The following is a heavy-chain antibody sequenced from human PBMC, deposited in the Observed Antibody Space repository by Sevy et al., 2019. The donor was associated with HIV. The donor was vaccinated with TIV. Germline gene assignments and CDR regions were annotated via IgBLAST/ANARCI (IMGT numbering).Heavy chain of an antibody. D-gene: IGHD1-7*01. J-gene: IGHJ3*01. CDR3: TTVWGSGTTWVRAYDL. CDR2: IKGEGEGGTA. V-gene: IGHV3-15*01. CDR1: GFTFSDAW. Sequence: GGSLRLSCAASGFTFSDAWMAWVRQAPGKGLEWVGHIKGEGEGGTADYTAPVKGRFTISRDDSRSTFYLQMNSLKTDDTAMYYCTTVWGSGTTWVRAYDLWGQGTMVTVSS.